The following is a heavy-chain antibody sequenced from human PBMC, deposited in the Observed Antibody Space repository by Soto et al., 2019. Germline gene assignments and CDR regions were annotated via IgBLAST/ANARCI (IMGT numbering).Heavy chain of an antibody. D-gene: IGHD2-15*01. CDR3: ARGGDCSGGSCYDFDY. V-gene: IGHV4-34*01. CDR1: GGSFSGYY. CDR2: INHSGST. Sequence: QVQLQQWGAGLLKPSETLSLTCAVYGGSFSGYYWSWIRQPPGKGLEWIGEINHSGSTNYNPSLKSRVTISVDTSKNQFSLKLSSVTAADTAVYYCARGGDCSGGSCYDFDYWGQGTLVTVSS. J-gene: IGHJ4*02.